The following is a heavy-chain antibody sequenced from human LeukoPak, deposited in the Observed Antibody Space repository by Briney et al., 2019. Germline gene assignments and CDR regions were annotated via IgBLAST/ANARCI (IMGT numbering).Heavy chain of an antibody. CDR3: AKDIRAWGDSSGFFDY. V-gene: IGHV1-69*04. Sequence: GASVKVSCKASGGTFSSYAISWVRQAPGQGLEWMGRIIPILGIANYAQKFQGRVTITADKSTSTAYMELSSLRSEDTAVYYCAKDIRAWGDSSGFFDYGAQEPLLTVS. CDR1: GGTFSSYA. J-gene: IGHJ4*02. CDR2: IIPILGIA. D-gene: IGHD3-22*01.